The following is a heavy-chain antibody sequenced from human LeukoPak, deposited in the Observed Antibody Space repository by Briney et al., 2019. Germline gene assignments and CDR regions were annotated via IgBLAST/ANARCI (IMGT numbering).Heavy chain of an antibody. V-gene: IGHV4-59*08. CDR3: ASQSITGTLYYYYYYYMDV. J-gene: IGHJ6*03. CDR1: GYSISSGYY. CDR2: IYYSGST. Sequence: PSETLSLTCTVSGYSISSGYYWSWIRQPPGKGLEWIGYIYYSGSTNYNPSLKSRVTISVDTSKNQFSLRLTSVTAADTAVYYCASQSITGTLYYYYYYYMDVWGKGTTVTVSS. D-gene: IGHD1-20*01.